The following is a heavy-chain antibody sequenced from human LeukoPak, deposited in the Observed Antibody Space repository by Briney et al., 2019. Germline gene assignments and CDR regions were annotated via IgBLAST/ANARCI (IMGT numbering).Heavy chain of an antibody. CDR2: IYSTGST. D-gene: IGHD3-3*01. J-gene: IGHJ6*03. CDR1: GGSVSGYY. Sequence: SETLSLTCTVSGGSVSGYYCSWIRQPAGKGLEWIGRIYSTGSTDYNASLKSRVTMSVDTSKNQFSLKLSSVTAADAAVYYCARMSYDRTGEGRANLYYYYMAVWGKGTTVTVSS. V-gene: IGHV4-4*07. CDR3: ARMSYDRTGEGRANLYYYYMAV.